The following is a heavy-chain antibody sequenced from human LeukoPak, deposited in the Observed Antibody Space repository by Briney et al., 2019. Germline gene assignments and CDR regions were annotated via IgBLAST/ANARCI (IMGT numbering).Heavy chain of an antibody. Sequence: PGGSLRLSCAASGFTSSSYSMNWVRQAPGNGLEWVSSISSSSSYIYYADSVKGRFTISRDNAKNSLYLQMNSLRAEDTAVYYCARFLYYYYDAFDIWGQGTMVTVSS. D-gene: IGHD3-22*01. CDR2: ISSSSSYI. CDR1: GFTSSSYS. V-gene: IGHV3-21*01. CDR3: ARFLYYYYDAFDI. J-gene: IGHJ3*02.